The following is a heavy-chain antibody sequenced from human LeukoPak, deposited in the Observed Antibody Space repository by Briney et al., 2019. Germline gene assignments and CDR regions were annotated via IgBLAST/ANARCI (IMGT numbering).Heavy chain of an antibody. CDR1: GVTFNSNTYY. J-gene: IGHJ6*03. CDR3: ARTTEGYCRGRSCYSYYYYMDV. CDR2: IYYSGGT. D-gene: IGHD2-15*01. Sequence: SETLSLTCTVSGVTFNSNTYYWGWIRQPPGKGLEWIGSIYYSGGTYYNPSLKSRVTISVDTSKSQFSLKLTSVTAADTAVYYCARTTEGYCRGRSCYSYYYYMDVWGKGTTVTVSS. V-gene: IGHV4-39*07.